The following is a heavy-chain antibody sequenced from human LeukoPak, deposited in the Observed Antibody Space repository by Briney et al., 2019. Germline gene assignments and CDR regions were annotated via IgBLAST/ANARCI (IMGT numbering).Heavy chain of an antibody. CDR1: GYTFTSYA. CDR3: ASKSTEAVAFDI. V-gene: IGHV1-3*01. J-gene: IGHJ3*02. Sequence: ASVKVSCKASGYTFTSYAMHWVRQAPGQRLEWMGWINAGNGNTKYSQEFQGRVTITRDTSASTAYMELSSLRSDDTAVYYCASKSTEAVAFDIWGQGTMVTVSS. D-gene: IGHD1-14*01. CDR2: INAGNGNT.